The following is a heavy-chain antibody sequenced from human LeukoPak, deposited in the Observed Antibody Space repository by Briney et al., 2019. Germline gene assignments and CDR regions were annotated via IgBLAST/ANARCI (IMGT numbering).Heavy chain of an antibody. V-gene: IGHV3-30*18. Sequence: GGSLRLSCAASVYTLSKYRMHGVREAPGGGLECVAVILYDGSNKYYAESVKGRFTISRDNSKNTLYLQMNSLRGEDTAVYYCAKLRGVAAAGTGYFDPWGQGTLVTVSS. CDR3: AKLRGVAAAGTGYFDP. J-gene: IGHJ5*01. CDR2: ILYDGSNK. CDR1: VYTLSKYR. D-gene: IGHD6-13*01.